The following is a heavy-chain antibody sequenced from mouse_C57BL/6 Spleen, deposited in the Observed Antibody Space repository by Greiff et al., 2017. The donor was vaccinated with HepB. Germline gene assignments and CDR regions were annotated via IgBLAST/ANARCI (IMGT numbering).Heavy chain of an antibody. CDR2: ISSGSSTI. J-gene: IGHJ3*01. CDR1: GFTFSDYG. CDR3: ARPPFAY. V-gene: IGHV5-17*01. Sequence: EVQGVESGGGLVKPGGSLKLSCAASGFTFSDYGMHWVRQAPEKGLEWVAYISSGSSTIYYADTVKGRFTISRDNAMNTLFLQMTSLRSEDTAMYYCARPPFAYWGQGTLVTVSA.